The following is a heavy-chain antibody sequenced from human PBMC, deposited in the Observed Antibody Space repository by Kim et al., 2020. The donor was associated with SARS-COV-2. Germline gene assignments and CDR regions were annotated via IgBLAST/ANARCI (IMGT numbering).Heavy chain of an antibody. CDR3: AREDSNYRRAFDY. V-gene: IGHV1-69*13. J-gene: IGHJ4*02. CDR1: GGTFSSYA. Sequence: SVKVSCKASGGTFSSYAISWVRQAPGQGLEWMGGIIPIFGTANYAQKFQGRVTITADESTSTAYMELSSLRSEDTAVYYCAREDSNYRRAFDYWGQGTLVTVSS. D-gene: IGHD4-4*01. CDR2: IIPIFGTA.